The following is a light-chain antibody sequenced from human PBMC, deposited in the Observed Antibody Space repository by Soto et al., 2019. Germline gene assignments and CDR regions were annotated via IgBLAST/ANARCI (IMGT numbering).Light chain of an antibody. V-gene: IGKV3-20*01. CDR1: QSVSSSF. CDR3: QQYGRSPWT. CDR2: GAS. Sequence: EIVLTQSPGTLSLSPGERATLSCRASQSVSSSFLAWYQQKPGQAPRLLIYGASSRATGIPDRFSGSGSGTDFTLAISRLEPEHFAVYYCQQYGRSPWTFGQGTKLEIK. J-gene: IGKJ1*01.